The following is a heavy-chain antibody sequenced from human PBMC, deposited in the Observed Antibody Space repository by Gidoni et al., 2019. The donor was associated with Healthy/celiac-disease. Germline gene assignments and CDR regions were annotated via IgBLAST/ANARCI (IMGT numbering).Heavy chain of an antibody. CDR1: GGSISSGGYY. CDR3: ARDFGGDYGDYLWPYGMDV. Sequence: GGSISSGGYYWSWIRQHPGKGLEWIGYIYYSGSTYYNPSLKSRVTISVDTSKNQFSLKLSSVTAADTAVYYCARDFGGDYGDYLWPYGMDVWGQGTTVTVSS. CDR2: IYYSGST. D-gene: IGHD4-17*01. J-gene: IGHJ6*02. V-gene: IGHV4-31*02.